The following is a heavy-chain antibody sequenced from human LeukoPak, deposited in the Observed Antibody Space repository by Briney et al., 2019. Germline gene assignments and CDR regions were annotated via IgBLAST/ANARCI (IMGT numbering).Heavy chain of an antibody. Sequence: TETLSLTCTVFGYSITTGYYWGWIRQPPGKGLEWIGSIYHSGSTFYNPSLKSRVTISVDTSKNQFSLKLSSVTAADTAIYYCARDQDYYGSGSYGPDHWGQGTQVTVSS. CDR1: GYSITTGYY. CDR2: IYHSGST. J-gene: IGHJ4*02. D-gene: IGHD3-10*01. V-gene: IGHV4-38-2*02. CDR3: ARDQDYYGSGSYGPDH.